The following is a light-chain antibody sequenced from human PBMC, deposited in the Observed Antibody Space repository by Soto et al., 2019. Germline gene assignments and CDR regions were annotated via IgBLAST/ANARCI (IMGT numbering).Light chain of an antibody. CDR1: QSVSTF. J-gene: IGKJ4*01. CDR2: DAS. CDR3: QQRSNWPPLT. Sequence: EIVXTQSPXTLSLSPGERATLSCRASQSVSTFLAWYQQKPGQAPRLLIYDASNRATGIPTRFSGSGSGTDFTLTISSLEPEDFAVYYCQQRSNWPPLTFGGGTKVEIK. V-gene: IGKV3-11*01.